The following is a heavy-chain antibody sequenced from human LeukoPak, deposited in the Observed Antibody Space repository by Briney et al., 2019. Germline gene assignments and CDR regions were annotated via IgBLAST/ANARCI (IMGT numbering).Heavy chain of an antibody. V-gene: IGHV3-23*01. D-gene: IGHD6-19*01. CDR2: ISGSGGST. CDR3: AKDSSGWSIDY. CDR1: GFTLSSYA. Sequence: HSGGSLRLSCAASGFTLSSYAMSWVRQAPGKGLEGVSAISGSGGSTYYADSVEGRFTISRDNSKHTLYLQMNSLRAEDTAVYYCAKDSSGWSIDYWGQGTLVTVSS. J-gene: IGHJ4*02.